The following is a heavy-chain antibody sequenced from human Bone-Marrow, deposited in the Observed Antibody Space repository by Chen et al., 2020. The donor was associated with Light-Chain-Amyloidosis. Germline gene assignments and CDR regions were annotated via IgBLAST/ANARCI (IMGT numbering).Heavy chain of an antibody. V-gene: IGHV3-33*01. Sequence: QVQLVESGGGVVQPGESLRLSCVASGFTFSKYARHLVRQAPGKGLAWWAVIWKDGNNDHVDSVKGRFAFSRDNSTNTLNLQMNSLRAEDTAVYYCARDSIEGPTAFDHWGQGTLVTVSS. D-gene: IGHD6-6*01. CDR3: ARDSIEGPTAFDH. CDR2: IWKDGNN. CDR1: GFTFSKYA. J-gene: IGHJ4*02.